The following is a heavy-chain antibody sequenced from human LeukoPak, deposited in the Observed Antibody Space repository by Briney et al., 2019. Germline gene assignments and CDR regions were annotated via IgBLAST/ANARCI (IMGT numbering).Heavy chain of an antibody. D-gene: IGHD3-3*01. Sequence: SETLSLTCTVSGGSISSYYWSWIRQPPGKGLEWIGYIYYSGGTNYNPSLKSRVTISVDTSKNQFSLKLSSVTAADTAVYYCARVFGVVDAFDIWGQGTMVTVSS. CDR1: GGSISSYY. V-gene: IGHV4-59*01. J-gene: IGHJ3*02. CDR3: ARVFGVVDAFDI. CDR2: IYYSGGT.